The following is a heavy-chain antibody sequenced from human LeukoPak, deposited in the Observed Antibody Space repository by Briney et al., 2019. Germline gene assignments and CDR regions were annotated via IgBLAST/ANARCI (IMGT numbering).Heavy chain of an antibody. Sequence: SETLSLTCTVSGGSISSGSYYWSWIRQPAGKGLEWIGRIYTSGSTNYNPSLKSRVTISVDTSKNQFSLKLSSVTAADTAVYYCARDPPRYYYDSSGYTWGQGTLVTVSS. CDR1: GGSISSGSYY. D-gene: IGHD3-22*01. CDR2: IYTSGST. V-gene: IGHV4-61*02. CDR3: ARDPPRYYYDSSGYT. J-gene: IGHJ5*02.